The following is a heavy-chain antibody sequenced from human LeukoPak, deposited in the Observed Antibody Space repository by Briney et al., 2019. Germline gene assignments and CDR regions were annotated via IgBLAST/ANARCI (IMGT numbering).Heavy chain of an antibody. CDR2: IRSKTYGGTT. Sequence: GGSLRLSCTTYGFTFGDHAMSWVRQAPGKGLEWVGFIRSKTYGGTTEYAASVKGRFTISRDDSKSIAYLRMNSLKTEDTALYYCTRGPTQLRLYYGMDVWGQGTTVTVSS. J-gene: IGHJ6*02. D-gene: IGHD5-18*01. CDR3: TRGPTQLRLYYGMDV. V-gene: IGHV3-49*04. CDR1: GFTFGDHA.